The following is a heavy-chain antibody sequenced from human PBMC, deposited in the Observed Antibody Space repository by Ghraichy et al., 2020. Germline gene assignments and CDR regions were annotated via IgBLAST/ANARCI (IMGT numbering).Heavy chain of an antibody. D-gene: IGHD3-10*01. J-gene: IGHJ6*02. V-gene: IGHV4-39*01. CDR2: IYYSGST. CDR1: GGSISSSSYY. CDR3: ASGNLSGSYFSYYYYYGMDV. Sequence: GSLRLSCTVSGGSISSSSYYWGWIRQPPGKGLEWIGSIYYSGSTYYNPSLKSRVTISVDTSKNQFSLKLSSVTAADTAVYYCASGNLSGSYFSYYYYYGMDVWGQGTTVTVSS.